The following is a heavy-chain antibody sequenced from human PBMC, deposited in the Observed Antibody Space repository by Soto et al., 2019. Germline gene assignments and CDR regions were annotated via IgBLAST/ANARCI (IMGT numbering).Heavy chain of an antibody. D-gene: IGHD6-13*01. CDR1: GDSISAANW. Sequence: SETLSLTCAVSGDSISAANWWSWIRQPPCQGLVWIGEVSHDGRTTYNPSLRSRVTISMDKSKNHFSLNLSSVPAADTAVYLCARTEAAAGDFDFWGRGTLVTVSS. CDR3: ARTEAAAGDFDF. V-gene: IGHV4-4*02. J-gene: IGHJ4*02. CDR2: VSHDGRT.